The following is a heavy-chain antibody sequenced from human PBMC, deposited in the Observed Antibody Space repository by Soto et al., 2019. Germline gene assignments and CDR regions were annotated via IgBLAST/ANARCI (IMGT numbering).Heavy chain of an antibody. CDR3: ARATGTLRSRNCDY. CDR2: IYHTGST. V-gene: IGHV4-31*03. CDR1: GGSISTVGHY. D-gene: IGHD1-1*01. J-gene: IGHJ4*02. Sequence: SETLSLTCSVSGGSISTVGHYWTWIRQPPGKGLEWIGSIYHTGSTYYSKSLRSRLTMSVDTPKSQFSLRLSSVTAADTAVYYCARATGTLRSRNCDYWGQGSLVTVSS.